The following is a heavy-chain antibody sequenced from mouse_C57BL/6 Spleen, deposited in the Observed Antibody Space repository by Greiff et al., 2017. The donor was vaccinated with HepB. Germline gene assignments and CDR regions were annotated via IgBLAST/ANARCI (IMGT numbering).Heavy chain of an antibody. V-gene: IGHV5-12*01. D-gene: IGHD1-1*01. CDR1: GFTFSDYY. CDR2: ISNGGGST. J-gene: IGHJ1*03. Sequence: DVKLVESGGGLVQPGGSLKFSCAASGFTFSDYYMYWVRQTPEKRLEWVAYISNGGGSTYYPDTVKGRFTISRDNAKNTLYLQMSRLKSEDTAMYYCAGSSYYYGSSYGYFDVWGTGTTVTVSS. CDR3: AGSSYYYGSSYGYFDV.